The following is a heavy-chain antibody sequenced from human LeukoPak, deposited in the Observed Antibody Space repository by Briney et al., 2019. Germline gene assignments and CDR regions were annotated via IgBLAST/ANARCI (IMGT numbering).Heavy chain of an antibody. CDR3: ARSSGYTYGSDY. Sequence: SETLSLTCSVSGVSISSYYWSWIRQPPGRGLDWVGYIYFSGSINYSPSLKSRVTISADTSKNQLSLKLSSVTAADTAVYYCARSSGYTYGSDYWGQGTLVTVSS. CDR2: IYFSGSI. D-gene: IGHD5-18*01. J-gene: IGHJ4*02. V-gene: IGHV4-59*08. CDR1: GVSISSYY.